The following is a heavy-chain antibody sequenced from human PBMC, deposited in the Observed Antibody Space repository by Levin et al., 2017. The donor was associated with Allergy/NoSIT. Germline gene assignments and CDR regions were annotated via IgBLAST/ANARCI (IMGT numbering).Heavy chain of an antibody. J-gene: IGHJ4*02. CDR3: ARGGIAAEPSFDY. D-gene: IGHD6-13*01. Sequence: GESLKISCKASGYTFTSYYMHWVRQAPGQGLEWMGIINPSGGSTSYAQKFQGRVTMTRDTSTSTVYMELSSLRSEDTAVYYCARGGIAAEPSFDYWGQGTLVTVSS. CDR1: GYTFTSYY. CDR2: INPSGGST. V-gene: IGHV1-46*01.